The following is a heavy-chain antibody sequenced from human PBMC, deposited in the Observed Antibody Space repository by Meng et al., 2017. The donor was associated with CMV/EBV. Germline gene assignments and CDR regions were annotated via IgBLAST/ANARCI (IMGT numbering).Heavy chain of an antibody. CDR2: INPNSGGT. J-gene: IGHJ6*02. CDR1: GYTFTGYY. V-gene: IGHV1-2*02. CDR3: ARGKGLGYCSSTSCYNHYYYGMDV. Sequence: ASVPVSCKASGYTFTGYYMHWVRQAPGQGREWMGWINPNSGGTNYAQKFQGRVTLTRDTSISTAYMEMSRLRSDDTAVYYCARGKGLGYCSSTSCYNHYYYGMDVWGQGTTVTVSS. D-gene: IGHD2-2*02.